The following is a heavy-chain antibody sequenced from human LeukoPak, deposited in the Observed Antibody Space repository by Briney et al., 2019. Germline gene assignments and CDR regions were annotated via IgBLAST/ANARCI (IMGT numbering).Heavy chain of an antibody. Sequence: PGRSLRLSCAASGFTFSSYGMHWVRQAPGKRLEWVAVIWYDGSNKYYADSVKGRFTISRDNSKNTLYLQMNSLRAEDTAVYYCAKDREYSSSWFPFFDYWGQGTLVTVSS. CDR1: GFTFSSYG. D-gene: IGHD6-13*01. V-gene: IGHV3-33*06. CDR3: AKDREYSSSWFPFFDY. J-gene: IGHJ4*02. CDR2: IWYDGSNK.